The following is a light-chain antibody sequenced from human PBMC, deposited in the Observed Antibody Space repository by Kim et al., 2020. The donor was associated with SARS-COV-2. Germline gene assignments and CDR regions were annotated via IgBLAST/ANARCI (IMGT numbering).Light chain of an antibody. CDR1: QSITSY. Sequence: LSPGGRATLSCRASQSITSYLAWYQHKPGQAPRLLIYDASNRATGIPARFSGSGSGTDFTLTISSLEPEDFAVYFCLQRGNWPLTFGGGTKVEIK. J-gene: IGKJ4*01. V-gene: IGKV3-11*01. CDR3: LQRGNWPLT. CDR2: DAS.